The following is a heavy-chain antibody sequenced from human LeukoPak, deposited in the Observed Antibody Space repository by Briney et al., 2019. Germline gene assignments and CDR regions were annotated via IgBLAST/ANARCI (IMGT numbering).Heavy chain of an antibody. CDR2: IYTSGST. V-gene: IGHV4-4*07. D-gene: IGHD5-24*01. CDR1: GGSIGSYY. J-gene: IGHJ4*02. CDR3: ARALGDGYNSPFDY. Sequence: PSETLSLTCTVSGGSIGSYYWSWIRQPAGKGLEWIGRIYTSGSTNYNPSLKSRVTISVDTSKNQFSLKLSSVTAADTAVYYCARALGDGYNSPFDYWGQGTLVTVSS.